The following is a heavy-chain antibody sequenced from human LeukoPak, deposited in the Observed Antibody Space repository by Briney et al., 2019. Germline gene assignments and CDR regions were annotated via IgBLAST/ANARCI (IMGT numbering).Heavy chain of an antibody. CDR2: SYYNGNT. Sequence: SETPSLTCTVSGGSITNYYWSWIRQPPGKGLEWIGFSYYNGNTNYNPPLKSRVTISVDTSKNQFSLKLSSVTAADTAVYYCARGRRMVRGVILLDWGQGTLVTVSS. CDR3: ARGRRMVRGVILLD. D-gene: IGHD3-10*01. V-gene: IGHV4-59*12. CDR1: GGSITNYY. J-gene: IGHJ4*02.